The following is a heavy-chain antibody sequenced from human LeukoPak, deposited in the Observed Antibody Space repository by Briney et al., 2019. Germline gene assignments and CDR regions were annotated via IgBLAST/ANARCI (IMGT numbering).Heavy chain of an antibody. CDR1: GFTFSSYG. Sequence: GRSLRLSCAASGFTFSSYGMHWVRQAPGKGLEWVAVIWYDGSNKYYADSVKGRFTISRDNSKNTLYLQMNSLRAEVTAVYYCARGEYSSSSCDYWGQGTLVTVSS. D-gene: IGHD6-6*01. CDR2: IWYDGSNK. J-gene: IGHJ4*02. CDR3: ARGEYSSSSCDY. V-gene: IGHV3-33*01.